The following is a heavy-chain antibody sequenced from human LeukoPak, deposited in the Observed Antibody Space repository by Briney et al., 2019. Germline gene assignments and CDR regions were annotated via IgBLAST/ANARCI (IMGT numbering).Heavy chain of an antibody. Sequence: ASVEVSCKASGYTFTSYDINWVRQATGQGLEWMGWMNPNSGNTRYAQKFQGRVTMTRNTSISTAYMELSSLRSDDAAVYYCARAFEATARIAAAGTGDWFDPWGQGTLVTVSS. CDR2: MNPNSGNT. CDR1: GYTFTSYD. CDR3: ARAFEATARIAAAGTGDWFDP. D-gene: IGHD6-13*01. V-gene: IGHV1-8*01. J-gene: IGHJ5*01.